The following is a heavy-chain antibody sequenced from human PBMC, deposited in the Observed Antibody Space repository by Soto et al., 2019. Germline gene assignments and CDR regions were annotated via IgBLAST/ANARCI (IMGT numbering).Heavy chain of an antibody. CDR3: ARGLVGATTGHFDY. J-gene: IGHJ4*02. V-gene: IGHV1-69*01. Sequence: QVQLVQSGAEVKKPGSSVKVSCEASGGTFSSYAISWVRQAPGQGLEWMGGIIPIFGTANYAQKFQGRVTITADESTSTAYMELSSLRSEDTAVYYCARGLVGATTGHFDYWGQGTLVTVSS. D-gene: IGHD1-26*01. CDR1: GGTFSSYA. CDR2: IIPIFGTA.